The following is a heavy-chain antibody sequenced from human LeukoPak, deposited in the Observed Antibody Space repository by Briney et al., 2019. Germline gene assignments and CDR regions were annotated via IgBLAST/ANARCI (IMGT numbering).Heavy chain of an antibody. D-gene: IGHD6-13*01. CDR3: AKDRQQLANLDY. Sequence: GGSLRLSCAASGFPFGSVGMSWVRQAPGKGLEWVSGLSAGGGITYYADSVKGRFNISRDNAKNTLYLQMNSLRADDTAIYYCAKDRQQLANLDYWGQGTLVTVSS. J-gene: IGHJ4*02. V-gene: IGHV3-23*01. CDR2: LSAGGGIT. CDR1: GFPFGSVG.